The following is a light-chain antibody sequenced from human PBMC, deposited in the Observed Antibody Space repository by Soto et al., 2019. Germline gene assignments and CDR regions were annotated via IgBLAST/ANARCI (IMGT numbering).Light chain of an antibody. CDR2: DVN. CDR3: CSYGGSTTYVV. Sequence: QSALTQPASVSGSPGQSITISCTGTDSNVGPYDLVSWYQHHPGKAPKLIIYDVNKRPSGVPDRFSGSKSGNTAFLTISGLQAEDEADYSCCSYGGSTTYVVFGGGTKVTVL. CDR1: DSNVGPYDL. J-gene: IGLJ2*01. V-gene: IGLV2-23*02.